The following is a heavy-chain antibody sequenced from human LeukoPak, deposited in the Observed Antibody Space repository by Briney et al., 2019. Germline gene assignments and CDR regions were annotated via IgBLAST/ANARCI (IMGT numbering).Heavy chain of an antibody. V-gene: IGHV1-58*02. CDR1: GFTFTSSA. CDR2: IVVGSGNT. Sequence: GASVKVSCKASGFTFTSSAMQWVRQARGQRLEWIGWIVVGSGNTNYAQKFQGWVTMTRDTSISTAYMEPSRLRSDDTAVYYCARGRPYWNYGGVYFDYWGQGTLVTVSS. J-gene: IGHJ4*02. CDR3: ARGRPYWNYGGVYFDY. D-gene: IGHD1-7*01.